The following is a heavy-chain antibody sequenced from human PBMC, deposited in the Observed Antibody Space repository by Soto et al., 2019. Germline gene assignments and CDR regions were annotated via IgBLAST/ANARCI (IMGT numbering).Heavy chain of an antibody. CDR1: GYTFTSYD. D-gene: IGHD6-13*01. V-gene: IGHV1-8*01. CDR3: ARDRYSSSWYGY. CDR2: MSPNSGNT. J-gene: IGHJ4*02. Sequence: ASVKVSCKASGYTFTSYDINWVRQATGQGLEWMGWMSPNSGNTSYAQKFQGRVTMTRNTSISTAYMELRSLRSDDTAVYYCARDRYSSSWYGYWGKGTLVTVSS.